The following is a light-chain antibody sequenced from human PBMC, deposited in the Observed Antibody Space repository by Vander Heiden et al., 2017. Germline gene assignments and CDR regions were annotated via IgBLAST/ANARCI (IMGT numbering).Light chain of an antibody. CDR3: QQYYSTPRT. Sequence: DILMAQSTDSLSASLGSMATINCISSQSVLYSSNNKNYLAWYQQKPGQPPKLLIYWASTRESGVPDRFSGSGSGTDFTLTISSLQAEDVAVYYCQQYYSTPRTFGQGTKVEIK. CDR2: WAS. CDR1: QSVLYSSNNKNY. V-gene: IGKV4-1*01. J-gene: IGKJ1*01.